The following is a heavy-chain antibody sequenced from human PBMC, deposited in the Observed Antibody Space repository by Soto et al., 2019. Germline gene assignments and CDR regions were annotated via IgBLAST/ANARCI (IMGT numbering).Heavy chain of an antibody. CDR1: GFTFSSYS. Sequence: GGSLRLSCAASGFTFSSYSMNWVRQAPGKGLEWVSYISSSSSTIYYADSVKGRFTISRDNAKNSLYLQMNSLRAEDTAVYYCARAGDFWSGYFLDWFDPWGQGTLVTVSS. CDR2: ISSSSSTI. CDR3: ARAGDFWSGYFLDWFDP. D-gene: IGHD3-3*01. V-gene: IGHV3-48*01. J-gene: IGHJ5*02.